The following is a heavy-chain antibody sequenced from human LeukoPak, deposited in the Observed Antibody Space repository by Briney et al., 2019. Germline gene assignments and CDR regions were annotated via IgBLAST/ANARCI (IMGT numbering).Heavy chain of an antibody. J-gene: IGHJ5*02. CDR2: AYYSGST. CDR3: ARNSAVATSRSWFYP. CDR1: VGSLCNPH. Sequence: PETLSLTCSVFVGSLCNPHWRWVRQPPGKGLEWIGYAYYSGSTTYNPSLESRVTISVDMSKNQFSLKLTAVTAADTAVYYYARNSAVATSRSWFYPWGQGTLVTVSS. D-gene: IGHD6-19*01. V-gene: IGHV4-59*08.